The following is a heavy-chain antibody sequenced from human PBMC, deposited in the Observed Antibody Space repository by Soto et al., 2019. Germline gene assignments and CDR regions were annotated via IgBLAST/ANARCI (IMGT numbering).Heavy chain of an antibody. J-gene: IGHJ4*02. D-gene: IGHD5-12*01. CDR2: ISGSGGST. CDR1: GFTFSSYA. V-gene: IGHV3-23*01. Sequence: PGGSLRLSCAASGFTFSSYAMSWVRQAPGKGLEWVSAISGSGGSTYYADSVKGRFTISRDNSKNTLYLQMNSLRAEDTAVYYCAKDHRGYSGYDRGLFDYWGQGTLVTVSS. CDR3: AKDHRGYSGYDRGLFDY.